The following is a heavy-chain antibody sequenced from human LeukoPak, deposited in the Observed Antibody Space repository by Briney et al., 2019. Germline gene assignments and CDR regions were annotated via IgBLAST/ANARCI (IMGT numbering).Heavy chain of an antibody. V-gene: IGHV4-39*01. Sequence: SETLSLTCTVSGGSISSTSSSWGWIRQPPGKGLEWVGTIEYSGSTDYNPALKSRVTISADTSKSQCSLKLNSVTAADTAVYYCVRVYGSGSCYRFDPWGQGTLLTVSS. CDR3: VRVYGSGSCYRFDP. CDR1: GGSISSTSSS. D-gene: IGHD3-10*01. J-gene: IGHJ5*02. CDR2: IEYSGST.